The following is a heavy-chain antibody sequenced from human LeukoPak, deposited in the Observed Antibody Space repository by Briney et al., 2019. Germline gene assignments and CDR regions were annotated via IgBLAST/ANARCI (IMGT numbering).Heavy chain of an antibody. CDR1: GGSFSGYY. D-gene: IGHD3-3*01. Sequence: SETLSLTCAVYGGSFSGYYWSWIRQPPGKGLEWIGEINHSGSTNYNPSFKSRVTISVDTSKNQFSLKLSSVTAADTAVYYCARGGYDFWSGYYRPLDYWGQGTLVTVSS. V-gene: IGHV4-34*01. J-gene: IGHJ4*02. CDR2: INHSGST. CDR3: ARGGYDFWSGYYRPLDY.